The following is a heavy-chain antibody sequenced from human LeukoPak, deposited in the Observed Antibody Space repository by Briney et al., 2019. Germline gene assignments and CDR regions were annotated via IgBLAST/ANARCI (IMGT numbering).Heavy chain of an antibody. V-gene: IGHV3-48*03. CDR2: ISGSGSTI. Sequence: GGSLRLSCAASGFTFSNYEMNWVRQAPGKGLEWVSYISGSGSTIYYADSVKGRFTISRDSAKNSLYLQMNSLRAEDTAVYYCARVFLYRSSYGEYLDSWGQGTLVTVSS. J-gene: IGHJ4*02. CDR1: GFTFSNYE. D-gene: IGHD5-18*01. CDR3: ARVFLYRSSYGEYLDS.